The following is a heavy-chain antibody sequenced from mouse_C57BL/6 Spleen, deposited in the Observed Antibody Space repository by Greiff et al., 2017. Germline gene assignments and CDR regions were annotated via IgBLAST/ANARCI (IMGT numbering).Heavy chain of an antibody. V-gene: IGHV1-52*01. D-gene: IGHD1-1*01. CDR1: GYTFTSYW. CDR2: IDPSDSET. J-gene: IGHJ3*01. CDR3: ARDGSNWGNAY. Sequence: VQLQQPGAELVRPGSSVKLSCKASGYTFTSYWLHWVKQRPIQGLEWIGNIDPSDSETHYNQKFKDKATLTVDKSSSTAYMQLSSLTSEDSAVCYCARDGSNWGNAYWGQGTLGTVSA.